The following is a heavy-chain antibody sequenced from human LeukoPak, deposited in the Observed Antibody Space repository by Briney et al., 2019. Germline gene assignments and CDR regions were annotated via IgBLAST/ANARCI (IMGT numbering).Heavy chain of an antibody. CDR1: GFTFSNYA. CDR2: ISGSGGST. J-gene: IGHJ4*02. Sequence: GGSLRLSCAAAGFTFSNYAMTWVRQAPGKGLEWVSSISGSGGSTYYADSVKGRFTISRDNSKNTLYLQMYSLRAEDTAVCYCAKVEGASKASVYWGQGALVTVSS. CDR3: AKVEGASKASVY. D-gene: IGHD1-1*01. V-gene: IGHV3-23*01.